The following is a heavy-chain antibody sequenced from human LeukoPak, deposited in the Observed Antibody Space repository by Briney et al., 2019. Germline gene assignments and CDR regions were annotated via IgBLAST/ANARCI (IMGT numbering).Heavy chain of an antibody. J-gene: IGHJ4*02. CDR3: ARNPVGATRGYFDY. V-gene: IGHV3-48*03. D-gene: IGHD1-26*01. CDR1: GFTFSSYE. CDR2: ISSSGSTI. Sequence: PGGSLRLSCAASGFTFSSYEMNWVRQAPGKGLEWVSYISSSGSTIYYADSVKGRFTISRDNAKNSLYLQMNSLRAEDTAVYYCARNPVGATRGYFDYWGQGNPGHRLL.